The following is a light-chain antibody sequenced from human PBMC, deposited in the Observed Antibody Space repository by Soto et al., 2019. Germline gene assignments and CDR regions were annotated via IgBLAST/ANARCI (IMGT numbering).Light chain of an antibody. CDR3: CSYAGSSTYV. Sequence: QSALTQPASVSGSPGQSITISCTGTSSDFGSYNLVSWYQQHPAKAPKLMIYEDSKRPSGVSNRFSGSKSGNTASLTISGLQAEDDADYYCCSYAGSSTYVFGTGTKVTVL. CDR1: SSDFGSYNL. CDR2: EDS. V-gene: IGLV2-23*01. J-gene: IGLJ1*01.